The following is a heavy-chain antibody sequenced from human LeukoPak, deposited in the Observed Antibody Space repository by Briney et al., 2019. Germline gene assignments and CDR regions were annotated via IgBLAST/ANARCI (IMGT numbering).Heavy chain of an antibody. CDR3: ARSKNYACDY. D-gene: IGHD1-7*01. Sequence: SQTFSLTFDISGKRVSGRPDGLHWIRQSPSGGLQWLGKSYYWSKWYFDYADSVESRMTISPDTSKNKFFQRLGSVTPADTAVYFCARSKNYACDYWGPGALVSVSS. CDR1: GKRVSGRPDG. V-gene: IGHV6-1*01. CDR2: SYYWSKWYF. J-gene: IGHJ4*02.